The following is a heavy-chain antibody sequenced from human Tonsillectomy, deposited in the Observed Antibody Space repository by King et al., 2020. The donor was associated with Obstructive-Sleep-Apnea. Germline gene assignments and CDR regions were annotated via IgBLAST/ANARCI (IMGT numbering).Heavy chain of an antibody. Sequence: QLVQSGGGLVRPGGSLRLSCAASGFTVSSNYMSWVRQAPGKGLEWVSVIYSGGSTYYADSVKGRFTISRDNSKNTLYLQMNSLRAEDTAVYYCARGGSGGYSYGYPPPIPDYWGEGTLVTVSS. J-gene: IGHJ4*02. V-gene: IGHV3-66*01. CDR3: ARGGSGGYSYGYPPPIPDY. CDR1: GFTVSSNY. CDR2: IYSGGST. D-gene: IGHD5-18*01.